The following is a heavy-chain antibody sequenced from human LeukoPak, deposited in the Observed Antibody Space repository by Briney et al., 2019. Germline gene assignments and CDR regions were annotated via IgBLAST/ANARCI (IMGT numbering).Heavy chain of an antibody. CDR2: ISWNSGSI. J-gene: IGHJ4*02. D-gene: IGHD1-26*01. Sequence: PGGSLRLSCAASGFTFDDYAMHWVRQAPGKGLEWVSGISWNSGSIGYADSVKGRFTISRDNAKNSLYLQMNSLRAEDTAVYYCARGYRYSGDSWGQGTLVTVSS. V-gene: IGHV3-9*01. CDR3: ARGYRYSGDS. CDR1: GFTFDDYA.